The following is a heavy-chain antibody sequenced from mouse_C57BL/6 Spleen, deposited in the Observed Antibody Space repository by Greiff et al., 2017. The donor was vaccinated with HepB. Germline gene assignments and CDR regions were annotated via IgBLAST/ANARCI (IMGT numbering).Heavy chain of an antibody. Sequence: QVQLQQSGAELMKPGASVKLSCKATGYTFTGYWIEWVKQRPGHGLEWIGEILPGSGSTNYNEKFKGKATFTADTSSNTAYMQLSSLTTEDSAIYYCARPPRDYYGSSPQTFAYWGQGTLVTVSA. V-gene: IGHV1-9*01. J-gene: IGHJ3*01. CDR2: ILPGSGST. D-gene: IGHD1-1*01. CDR3: ARPPRDYYGSSPQTFAY. CDR1: GYTFTGYW.